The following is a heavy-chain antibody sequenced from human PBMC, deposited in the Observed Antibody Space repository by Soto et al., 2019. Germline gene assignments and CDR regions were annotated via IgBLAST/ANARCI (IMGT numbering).Heavy chain of an antibody. J-gene: IGHJ4*02. CDR3: AKDYDEAMATSGYFDY. V-gene: IGHV3-9*01. Sequence: LRLSCAASGFTFDDYAMHWVRQAPGKGLEWVSGISWNSGSIGYADSVKGRFTISRDNAKNSLYLQMNSLRAEDTALYYCAKDYDEAMATSGYFDYWGQGTLVTVSS. CDR2: ISWNSGSI. D-gene: IGHD5-18*01. CDR1: GFTFDDYA.